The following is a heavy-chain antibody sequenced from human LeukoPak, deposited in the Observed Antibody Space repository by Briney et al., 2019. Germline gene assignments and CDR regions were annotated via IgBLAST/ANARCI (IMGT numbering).Heavy chain of an antibody. D-gene: IGHD3-22*01. CDR3: ARDPPHYYDSSGSRDAFDI. Sequence: GGSLRLSCGASGFTFSDYYMNWIRQAPGKGLEWVSYISSSGTTIYYADSVKGRFTISRDNAKNSLYLHMNSLRAEDTAVYYCARDPPHYYDSSGSRDAFDIWGQGTMVTVSS. V-gene: IGHV3-11*04. CDR1: GFTFSDYY. J-gene: IGHJ3*02. CDR2: ISSSGTTI.